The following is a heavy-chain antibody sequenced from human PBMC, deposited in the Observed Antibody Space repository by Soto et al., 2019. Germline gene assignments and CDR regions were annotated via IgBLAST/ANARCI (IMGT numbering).Heavy chain of an antibody. CDR3: ARLTAY. V-gene: IGHV3-23*01. CDR1: GFTLRRNS. Sequence: EVQLLESGGGVVQPGGSLRLSCSVSGFTLRRNSMSWVRQAPGKGLEWVSTFTASGNTYYADSVKGRFTISRDTSRNTVVLQMNSLTAEDTAIYYCARLTAYWGQGTLVTVSS. CDR2: FTASGNT. J-gene: IGHJ4*02. D-gene: IGHD2-21*02.